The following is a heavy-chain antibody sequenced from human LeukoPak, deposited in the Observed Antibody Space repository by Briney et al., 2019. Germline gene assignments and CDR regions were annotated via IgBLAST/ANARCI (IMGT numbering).Heavy chain of an antibody. Sequence: GSLRLSCAASGFTFSSYAMSWVRQAPGKGLEWVSSISSSSSYIYYADSVKGRFTISRDNAKNSLYLQMNSLRAEDTAVYYCASPNLRRGYSGYDQPIDYWGQGTLVTVSS. J-gene: IGHJ4*02. V-gene: IGHV3-21*01. CDR3: ASPNLRRGYSGYDQPIDY. CDR2: ISSSSSYI. D-gene: IGHD5-12*01. CDR1: GFTFSSYA.